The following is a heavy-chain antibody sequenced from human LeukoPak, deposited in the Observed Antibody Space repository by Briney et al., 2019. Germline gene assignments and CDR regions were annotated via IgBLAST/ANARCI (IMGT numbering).Heavy chain of an antibody. CDR2: ISAYNGNT. J-gene: IGHJ4*02. D-gene: IGHD3-22*01. CDR3: ARDREGYYDSSGYANFDY. V-gene: IGHV1-18*01. Sequence: ASVKVSCKASGYTFTSYGISWVRQAPGQGVEGMGWISAYNGNTNYAQKLQGRVTMTTDTSTSTAYMELRSLRSDDTAVYYCARDREGYYDSSGYANFDYWGQGTLVTVSS. CDR1: GYTFTSYG.